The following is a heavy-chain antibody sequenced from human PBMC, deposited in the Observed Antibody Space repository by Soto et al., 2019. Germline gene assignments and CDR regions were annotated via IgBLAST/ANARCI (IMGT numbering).Heavy chain of an antibody. V-gene: IGHV1-69*13. D-gene: IGHD2-15*01. Sequence: SVKVSCKASGGTFSSYAISWVRQAPGQGLEWMGGIIPIFGTANYAQKFQGRVTITADESTSTAYMELSSLRSEDTAVYYCARGLYCSGGSCQGYYFYYWGQGTLVTVSS. CDR1: GGTFSSYA. CDR3: ARGLYCSGGSCQGYYFYY. CDR2: IIPIFGTA. J-gene: IGHJ4*02.